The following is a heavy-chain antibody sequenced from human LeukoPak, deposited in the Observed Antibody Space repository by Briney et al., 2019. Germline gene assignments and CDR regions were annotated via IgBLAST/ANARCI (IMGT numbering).Heavy chain of an antibody. V-gene: IGHV3-21*01. Sequence: PGGSLRLSCAASGFTFSSYSMNWVRQAPGKGLEWVSSISGSSSYIYYADSVKGRFTISRDNAKNSLYLQMNSLRAEDTAVYYCARDIYYYDSSGYYFPGGSDYWGQGTLVTVSS. J-gene: IGHJ4*02. D-gene: IGHD3-22*01. CDR3: ARDIYYYDSSGYYFPGGSDY. CDR2: ISGSSSYI. CDR1: GFTFSSYS.